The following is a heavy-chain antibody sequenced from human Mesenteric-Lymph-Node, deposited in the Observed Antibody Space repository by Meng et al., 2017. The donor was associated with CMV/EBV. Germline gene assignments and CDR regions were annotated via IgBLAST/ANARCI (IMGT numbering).Heavy chain of an antibody. CDR2: ISSSSSYI. CDR3: ATRIAVAGKVGY. V-gene: IGHV3-21*01. Sequence: GGSLRLSCAASGFTFSSYSMNWVRQAPGKGLEWVSSISSSSSYIYYADSVKGRFTISRDNAKNSLYLQMNSLRAEDTAVYYCATRIAVAGKVGYWGQGTLVTVSS. D-gene: IGHD6-19*01. CDR1: GFTFSSYS. J-gene: IGHJ4*02.